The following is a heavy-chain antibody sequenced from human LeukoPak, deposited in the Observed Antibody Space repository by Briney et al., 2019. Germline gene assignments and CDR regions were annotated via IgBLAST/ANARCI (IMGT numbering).Heavy chain of an antibody. CDR2: ISCSGGST. J-gene: IGHJ3*02. V-gene: IGHV3-23*01. D-gene: IGHD6-19*01. CDR1: GFTFSIYA. Sequence: GGSLRLSCAASGFTFSIYAMSWVRQAPEKGLEWVSAISCSGGSTYYADSVKGRFTISRDNSKNTLYLQMNSLRAEDTAVYYCAKADQWLVFSAFDIWGQGTMVTVSS. CDR3: AKADQWLVFSAFDI.